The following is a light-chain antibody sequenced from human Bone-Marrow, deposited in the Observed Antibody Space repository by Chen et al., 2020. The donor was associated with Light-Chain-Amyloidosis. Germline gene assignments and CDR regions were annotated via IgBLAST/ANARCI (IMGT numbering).Light chain of an antibody. V-gene: IGLV3-21*02. CDR2: DDS. Sequence: SYVLTQPSSVSVAPGQTATIACGGNKIGSTSVHWYQQTPGQAPLLVVYDDSYRPSGIPERLSGSNSGNTATLTISRVEAGDAADYYCQVWDRSSDRPVFGGGTKLTVL. CDR3: QVWDRSSDRPV. CDR1: KIGSTS. J-gene: IGLJ3*02.